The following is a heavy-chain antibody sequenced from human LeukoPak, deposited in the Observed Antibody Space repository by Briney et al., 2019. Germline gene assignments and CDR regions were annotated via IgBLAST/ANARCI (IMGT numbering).Heavy chain of an antibody. D-gene: IGHD2-2*01. Sequence: GGSLRLSCGASGFTFSSYAMSWVRQSPGRGLEWVAGVSPSGGRTLYADSVEGRFTISRDNSNDIVYLQLSSLRAEDSALYYCAKVRGVYCSSPACYYYDSWGQGTPVTVSS. CDR1: GFTFSSYA. CDR3: AKVRGVYCSSPACYYYDS. CDR2: VSPSGGRT. V-gene: IGHV3-23*01. J-gene: IGHJ4*02.